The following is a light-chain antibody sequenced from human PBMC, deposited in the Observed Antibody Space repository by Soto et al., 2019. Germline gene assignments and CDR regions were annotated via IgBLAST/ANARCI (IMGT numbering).Light chain of an antibody. CDR3: QQSYGPPPT. Sequence: DIQLTQSPSSLSASLGDRVTITCRASQTTSIYLNWYQQKPGKAPRLLIYAASSLQSGVPSRFSGSGSWTDFTLTISSLQPEDFATYYCQQSYGPPPTFGQGTKVESK. CDR2: AAS. V-gene: IGKV1-39*01. J-gene: IGKJ1*01. CDR1: QTTSIY.